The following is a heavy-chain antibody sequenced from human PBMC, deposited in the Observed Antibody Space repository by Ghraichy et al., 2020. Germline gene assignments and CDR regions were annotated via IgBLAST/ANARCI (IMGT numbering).Heavy chain of an antibody. CDR2: ISGSGGST. V-gene: IGHV3-23*01. J-gene: IGHJ4*02. D-gene: IGHD3-22*01. Sequence: GGSLRLSCAASGFTFSSYAMSWVRQAPGKGLEWVSAISGSGGSTYYADSVKGRFTISRDNSKNTLYLQMNSLRAEDTAVYYCAKAPQNYYDSSGYESYFDYWGQGTLVTVSS. CDR1: GFTFSSYA. CDR3: AKAPQNYYDSSGYESYFDY.